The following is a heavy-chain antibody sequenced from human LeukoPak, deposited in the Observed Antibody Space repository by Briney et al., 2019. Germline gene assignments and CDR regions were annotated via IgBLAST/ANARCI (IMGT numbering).Heavy chain of an antibody. V-gene: IGHV4-61*02. J-gene: IGHJ6*03. D-gene: IGHD3-10*01. Sequence: SQTLSLTCTVSAGSISSGSYYWRWPRQPAGKGLDWIARIYTTGGTHYNPSPKARVTISVDTSKNQFSRKLSSVTAADTAGYFCARVDYYGSGSPGSYYYYYMDVWGKGTTVTVSS. CDR3: ARVDYYGSGSPGSYYYYYMDV. CDR2: IYTTGGT. CDR1: AGSISSGSYY.